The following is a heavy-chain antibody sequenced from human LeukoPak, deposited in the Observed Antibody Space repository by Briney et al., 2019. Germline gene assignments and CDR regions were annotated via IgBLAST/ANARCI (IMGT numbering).Heavy chain of an antibody. CDR3: ARPWHDSSIVGFDP. J-gene: IGHJ5*02. V-gene: IGHV4-59*01. D-gene: IGHD4-11*01. CDR1: ICTISSYY. Sequence: PSETLSLTCTVSICTISSYYWSWIRQPPGKGLEWIGYIYSSGSTNYHRSLKSRVTISVDTSKNQFSLRLSSVTAADTAVYYCARPWHDSSIVGFDPWGQGTLVTVSS. CDR2: IYSSGST.